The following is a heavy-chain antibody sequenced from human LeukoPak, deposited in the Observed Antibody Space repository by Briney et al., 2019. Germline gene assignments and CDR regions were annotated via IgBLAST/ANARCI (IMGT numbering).Heavy chain of an antibody. CDR1: GYTLTELS. D-gene: IGHD3-10*01. V-gene: IGHV1-24*01. J-gene: IGHJ4*02. CDR3: ATSLQLWFGELLKHFDY. CDR2: FDPEDGET. Sequence: ASVKVSCKVSGYTLTELSMHWVRQAPGKGLEWMGGFDPEDGETIYAQKFQGRVTMTEDTSTDTAYMELSSLRSEDTAVYYCATSLQLWFGELLKHFDYWGQGTLVTVSS.